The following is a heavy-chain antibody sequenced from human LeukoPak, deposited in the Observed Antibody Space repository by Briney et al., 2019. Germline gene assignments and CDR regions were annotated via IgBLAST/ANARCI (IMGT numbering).Heavy chain of an antibody. D-gene: IGHD3-22*01. V-gene: IGHV1-18*01. CDR3: ARDESYYDSSGYPH. Sequence: ASVKVSCKASGYTFTSYGISWVRQAPGQGLEWMGWISAYNGNTSYAQKLQGRVTMTTDTSTSTAYMELRSLRSDDTAVYYCARDESYYDSSGYPHWGQGTLVTVSS. J-gene: IGHJ4*02. CDR1: GYTFTSYG. CDR2: ISAYNGNT.